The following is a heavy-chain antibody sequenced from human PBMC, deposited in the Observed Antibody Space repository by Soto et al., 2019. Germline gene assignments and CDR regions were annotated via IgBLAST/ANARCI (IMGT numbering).Heavy chain of an antibody. J-gene: IGHJ2*01. CDR1: GFTFSSNA. Sequence: EVLLLESGGGLVQPGGSLRLSCAASGFTFSSNAMTWVRQAPGKGLEWVSAISGSGDSTYYAASVRGRFTISRDNSKNTLYLQMNSLRAEDTAVYYCARRNSGWYFDLWGRGNLVTVSS. CDR2: ISGSGDST. CDR3: ARRNSGWYFDL. V-gene: IGHV3-23*01. D-gene: IGHD4-4*01.